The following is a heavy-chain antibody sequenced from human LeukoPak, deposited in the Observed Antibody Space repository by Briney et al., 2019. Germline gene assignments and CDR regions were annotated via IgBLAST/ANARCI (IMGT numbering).Heavy chain of an antibody. Sequence: SETLSLTCAVYGGSISGYYWSWIRQPPGEGLEWIGEINHSGSTNYNPSLKSRDTISVDTSKNQFSLKLSSVTAADTAVYYCARKEYSYGSPFDYWGQGTLVTVSS. V-gene: IGHV4-34*01. CDR2: INHSGST. J-gene: IGHJ4*02. CDR1: GGSISGYY. CDR3: ARKEYSYGSPFDY. D-gene: IGHD5-18*01.